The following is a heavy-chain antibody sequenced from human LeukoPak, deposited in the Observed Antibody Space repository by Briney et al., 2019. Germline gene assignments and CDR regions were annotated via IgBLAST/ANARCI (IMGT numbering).Heavy chain of an antibody. CDR2: ISNGKT. J-gene: IGHJ5*02. V-gene: IGHV3-23*01. CDR1: GFPFSSHA. Sequence: PGGSLRLSCAASGFPFSSHAMSWVRQPPGKGLEWVSAISNGKTYYADSVRGRFTISRDDSKNTVSLQMNGLRDEDTALYYCVREAGYCASVCLKSNWFDPWGQGTLVTVSS. D-gene: IGHD2-21*02. CDR3: VREAGYCASVCLKSNWFDP.